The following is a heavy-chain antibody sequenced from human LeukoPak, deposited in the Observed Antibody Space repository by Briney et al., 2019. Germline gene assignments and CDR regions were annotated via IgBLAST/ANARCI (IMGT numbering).Heavy chain of an antibody. Sequence: NSSETLSLTCAVYGGSFSGYYWSWIRQPPGKGLEWIGEINHSGSTNYNPSLKSRVTISVDTSKNQFSLKLSSVTAADTAVYYCAGNTVIYYFDYWGQGTLVTVSS. J-gene: IGHJ4*02. D-gene: IGHD4-17*01. V-gene: IGHV4-34*01. CDR1: GGSFSGYY. CDR2: INHSGST. CDR3: AGNTVIYYFDY.